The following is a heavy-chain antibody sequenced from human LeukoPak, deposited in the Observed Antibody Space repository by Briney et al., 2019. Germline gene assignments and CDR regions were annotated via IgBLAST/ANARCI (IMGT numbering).Heavy chain of an antibody. J-gene: IGHJ3*02. D-gene: IGHD5-12*01. CDR1: GGSISSSSYY. Sequence: SETLSLTCTVSGGSISSSSYYWGWIRQPPGKGLEWIGSIYYSGSTYYNPSLKSRVTISIDTAKNQFSLKLSSVTAADTAVYYCARVYGSGYDFRGAFDIWGQGTMVTVSS. V-gene: IGHV4-39*07. CDR2: IYYSGST. CDR3: ARVYGSGYDFRGAFDI.